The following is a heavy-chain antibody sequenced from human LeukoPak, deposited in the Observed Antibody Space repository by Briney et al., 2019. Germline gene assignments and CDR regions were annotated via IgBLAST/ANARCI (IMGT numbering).Heavy chain of an antibody. CDR3: ARDIADRIFDY. D-gene: IGHD1-14*01. J-gene: IGHJ4*02. CDR1: GFTFSSYG. CDR2: IWHDGSNK. V-gene: IGHV3-33*01. Sequence: GGSLRLSCAASGFTFSSYGMHWVRQAPGKGLEWVAVIWHDGSNKYYADSVKGRFTISRDNSKNTLYLQMNSLRAEDTAVYYCARDIADRIFDYWGQGTLVTVSS.